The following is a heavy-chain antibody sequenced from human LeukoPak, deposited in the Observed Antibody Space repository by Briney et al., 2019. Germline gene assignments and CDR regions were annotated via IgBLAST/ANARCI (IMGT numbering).Heavy chain of an antibody. CDR3: ARTRIGSGEPLG. CDR2: IYYSGST. J-gene: IGHJ4*02. Sequence: PSETLSLTCTVPGGSISSYYWSWIRQPPGKGLEWIGYIYYSGSTNYNPSLKSRVTISVDTPKNQFSLKLSSVTAADTAVYYCARTRIGSGEPLGWGQGTLVTVSS. V-gene: IGHV4-59*01. D-gene: IGHD3-3*01. CDR1: GGSISSYY.